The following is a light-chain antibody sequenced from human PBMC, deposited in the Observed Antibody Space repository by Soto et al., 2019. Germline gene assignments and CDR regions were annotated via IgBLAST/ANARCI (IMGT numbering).Light chain of an antibody. CDR3: QNCGSSLRGGV. Sequence: QSVLTQPPSVSGAPGQRVTISCTGSSSNIGAGYDVHWYQQLPGTAPKLLIYGNSNRPSGVPDRFSGSKSGTSASLPITGLRAEDRVDYFCQNCGSSLRGGVFGGGTKLT. V-gene: IGLV1-40*01. CDR1: SSNIGAGYD. J-gene: IGLJ3*02. CDR2: GNS.